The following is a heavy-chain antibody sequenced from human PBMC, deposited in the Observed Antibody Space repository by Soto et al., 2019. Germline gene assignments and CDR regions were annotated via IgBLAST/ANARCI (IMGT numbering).Heavy chain of an antibody. CDR3: ARAVHGGVCFDY. V-gene: IGHV3-21*01. CDR2: ISSSSSYI. CDR1: GFTCISYS. D-gene: IGHD2-8*02. Sequence: GGSLRLSCAASGFTCISYSMNWVRQAPGKGLEWVSSISSSSSYIYYADSVKGRFTISRDNAKNSLYLQMNSLRAEDTAVYYCARAVHGGVCFDYWGQGTLVTVSS. J-gene: IGHJ4*02.